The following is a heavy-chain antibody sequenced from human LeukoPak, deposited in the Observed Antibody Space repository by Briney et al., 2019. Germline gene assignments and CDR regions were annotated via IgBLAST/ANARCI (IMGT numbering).Heavy chain of an antibody. V-gene: IGHV1-2*02. CDR1: GFTFRDYY. CDR2: MYFNSGAT. J-gene: IGHJ3*02. Sequence: ASVRVSCKASGFTFRDYYVQWVRQVPGQGLEWVGWMYFNSGATRYATKFQGRVTLTGDTSINTVYMELVSLGSDDTAMYYCAREGSSASGQDWYAFDIWGQETMVTASS. D-gene: IGHD5-12*01. CDR3: AREGSSASGQDWYAFDI.